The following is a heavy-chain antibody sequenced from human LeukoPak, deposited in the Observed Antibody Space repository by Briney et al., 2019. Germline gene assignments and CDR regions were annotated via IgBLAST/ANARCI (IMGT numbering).Heavy chain of an antibody. CDR2: IIPIFGTA. D-gene: IGHD6-19*01. CDR3: ARVGRRGAVAGPRLDY. V-gene: IGHV1-69*13. CDR1: GGTFSSYA. Sequence: SVKVSCKASGGTFSSYAISWVRQAPGQGLEWMGGIIPIFGTANYAQKFQGRVTITADESTSTAYMELSSLRSEDTAVYCCARVGRRGAVAGPRLDYWGQGTLVTVSS. J-gene: IGHJ4*02.